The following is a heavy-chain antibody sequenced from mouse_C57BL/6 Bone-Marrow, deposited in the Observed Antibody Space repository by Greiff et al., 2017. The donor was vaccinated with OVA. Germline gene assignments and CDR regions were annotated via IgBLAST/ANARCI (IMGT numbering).Heavy chain of an antibody. Sequence: VQLKESGAELVKPGASVKLSCTASGFNIKDYYMHWVKQRTEQGLEWIGRIDPEDGETKYAPKFQGKATITADTSSNTAYLQLSSLTSEDTAVYYCASSPPYGNSLFDDWGQGTTLTVSS. CDR2: IDPEDGET. CDR3: ASSPPYGNSLFDD. D-gene: IGHD2-1*01. V-gene: IGHV14-2*01. CDR1: GFNIKDYY. J-gene: IGHJ2*01.